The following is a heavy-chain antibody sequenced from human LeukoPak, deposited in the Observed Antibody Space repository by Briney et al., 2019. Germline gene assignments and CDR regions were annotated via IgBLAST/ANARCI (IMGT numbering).Heavy chain of an antibody. CDR2: IFHSGGNT. CDR1: GFTFSNYA. V-gene: IGHV3-23*01. D-gene: IGHD2-2*01. CDR3: ARSGYQLLSPYYFDY. J-gene: IGHJ4*02. Sequence: GGSLRLSCAASGFTFSNYAMSWVRQAPGKGLEWVSSIFHSGGNTYYTDSVKGRFTISRDNAKNSLYLQMNSLRAEDTAVYYCARSGYQLLSPYYFDYWGQGTLVTVSS.